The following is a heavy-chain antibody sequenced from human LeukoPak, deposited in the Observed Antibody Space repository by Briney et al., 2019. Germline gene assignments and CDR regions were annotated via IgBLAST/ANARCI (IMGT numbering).Heavy chain of an antibody. J-gene: IGHJ4*02. Sequence: SGGSLRLSCAASGFTVSSNYMSWVRQAPGKGLEWVSVIYSGGSTYYADSVKGRFTISRDNSKNTLYLQMNSLRPEDTAVYYCARDLTPLGFDYWGQGTLVTVSS. CDR2: IYSGGST. V-gene: IGHV3-53*01. CDR3: ARDLTPLGFDY. D-gene: IGHD3-9*01. CDR1: GFTVSSNY.